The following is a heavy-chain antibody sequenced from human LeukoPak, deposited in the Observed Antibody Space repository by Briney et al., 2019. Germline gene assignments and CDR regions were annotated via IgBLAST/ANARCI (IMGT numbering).Heavy chain of an antibody. CDR3: ARRVGTQYYFDY. CDR2: IYPGDSDA. D-gene: IGHD7-27*01. J-gene: IGHJ4*02. Sequence: GESLKISCKGSGYSFTSYWIGWVRQMPGKGLEWMGIIYPGDSDATYGPSFQGQVTISADKSINTAYLQWISLKASDTAMYYCARRVGTQYYFDYWGQGTLVTVSS. CDR1: GYSFTSYW. V-gene: IGHV5-51*01.